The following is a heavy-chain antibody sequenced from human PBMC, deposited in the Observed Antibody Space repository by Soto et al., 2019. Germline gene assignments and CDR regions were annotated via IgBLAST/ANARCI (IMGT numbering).Heavy chain of an antibody. CDR3: ARHNGNYDSSGYYFPWFDP. CDR1: GDSISSSY. D-gene: IGHD3-22*01. J-gene: IGHJ5*02. CDR2: IHYSGNT. V-gene: IGHV4-59*08. Sequence: SETLSLTCTVSGDSISSSYWNWIRQPPGKGLEWIGYIHYSGNTNYNPSLKSRITISVGTSKNQFSLKLSSVTAADTAVYYCARHNGNYDSSGYYFPWFDPWGQGTLVTVSS.